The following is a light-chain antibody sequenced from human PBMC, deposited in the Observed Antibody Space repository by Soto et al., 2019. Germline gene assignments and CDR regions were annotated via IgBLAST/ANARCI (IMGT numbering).Light chain of an antibody. V-gene: IGKV3-11*01. Sequence: EIVYTHSPATLYLSPGERATLSCRASQSVSSYLAWYQQKPGQAPRLLIYDASNRATGIPARFSGSGSGTDFTLTISSLEPEDFAVYYCQKRSNWPWKCGQGITGVIK. CDR3: QKRSNWPWK. CDR1: QSVSSY. J-gene: IGKJ1*01. CDR2: DAS.